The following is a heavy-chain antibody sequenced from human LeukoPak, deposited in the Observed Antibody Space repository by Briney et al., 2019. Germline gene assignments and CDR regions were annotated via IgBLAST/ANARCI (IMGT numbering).Heavy chain of an antibody. CDR1: GYSISSGYF. D-gene: IGHD3-22*01. CDR2: IYYSGST. CDR3: APMPRDSSGYLTPKYDAFDI. V-gene: IGHV4-38-2*02. Sequence: SETLSLTCTVSGYSISSGYFWGWIRQPPGKGLEWIGSIYYSGSTYYNPSLKSRVTISVDTSKNQFSLKLSSVTAADTAVYYCAPMPRDSSGYLTPKYDAFDIWGQGTMVTVSS. J-gene: IGHJ3*02.